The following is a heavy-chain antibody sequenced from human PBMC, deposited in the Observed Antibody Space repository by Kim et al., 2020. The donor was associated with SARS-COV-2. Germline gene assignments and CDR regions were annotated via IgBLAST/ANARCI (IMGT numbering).Heavy chain of an antibody. CDR1: GYTFTSYY. J-gene: IGHJ3*02. CDR2: INPSGGIT. V-gene: IGHV1-46*01. CDR3: ARAGIAVAGTDAFDI. Sequence: ASVKVSCKASGYTFTSYYMHWVRQAPGQGLEWMGIINPSGGITSYAQKFQGRVTMTRDTSTSTVYMELSSLRSEDTAVYYCARAGIAVAGTDAFDIWGQGTMVTVSS. D-gene: IGHD6-19*01.